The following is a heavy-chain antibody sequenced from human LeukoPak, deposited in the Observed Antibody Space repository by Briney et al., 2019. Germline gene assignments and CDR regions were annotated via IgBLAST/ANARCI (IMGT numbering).Heavy chain of an antibody. D-gene: IGHD2-2*01. J-gene: IGHJ4*02. CDR1: GYTFTGYY. Sequence: GASVKVSCKASGYTFTGYYMHWVRQAPGQGLEWMGWINPNSGSTNYAQKFQGRVTMTRDTSISTAYMELSRLRSDDTAVYYCARYSSPRYCSSTSCYGEFDYWGQGTLVTVSS. CDR3: ARYSSPRYCSSTSCYGEFDY. V-gene: IGHV1-2*02. CDR2: INPNSGST.